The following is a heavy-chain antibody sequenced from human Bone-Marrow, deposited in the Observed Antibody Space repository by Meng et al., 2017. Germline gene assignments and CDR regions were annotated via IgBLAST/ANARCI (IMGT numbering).Heavy chain of an antibody. CDR1: GFTFSSYD. J-gene: IGHJ4*02. Sequence: GASLKISCAASGFTFSSYDMNWVRQAPGKGLEWVSYMSTSGRTRYYADSVKGRFTITRDNVKNSFYLQMNSLRAEDTAIYYCARVSWETDYYKGFDYWGQGNLVTVSS. D-gene: IGHD3-9*01. V-gene: IGHV3-48*03. CDR2: MSTSGRTR. CDR3: ARVSWETDYYKGFDY.